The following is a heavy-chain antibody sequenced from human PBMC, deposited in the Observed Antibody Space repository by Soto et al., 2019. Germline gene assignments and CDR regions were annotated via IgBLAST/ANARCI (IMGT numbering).Heavy chain of an antibody. CDR2: IIPIFGTA. V-gene: IGHV1-69*01. J-gene: IGHJ4*02. D-gene: IGHD1-26*01. CDR3: ARGELGGSYFAELDY. CDR1: GGTFSSYA. Sequence: QVQLVQSGAEVKKPGSSVKVSCKASGGTFSSYAISWVRQAPGQGLEWMGGIIPIFGTANYAQKFQGRVTITADESTSTAYMELRSLRSEETAVYYCARGELGGSYFAELDYWGQGTLVTVSS.